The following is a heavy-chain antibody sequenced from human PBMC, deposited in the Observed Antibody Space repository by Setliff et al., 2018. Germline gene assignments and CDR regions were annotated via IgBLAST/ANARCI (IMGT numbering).Heavy chain of an antibody. J-gene: IGHJ6*03. D-gene: IGHD3-9*01. Sequence: PSETLSLTCAVYGESFSDSYWSWVRQPPGKGLEWIGSISYGGNTYYNPSLNSRVTISADTSKNQFSVRLNSVTAADTAVYYCARLPKIVTGYYGSHYYYYMDVWGKGTTVTVSS. CDR2: ISYGGNT. CDR1: GESFSDSY. V-gene: IGHV4-34*01. CDR3: ARLPKIVTGYYGSHYYYYMDV.